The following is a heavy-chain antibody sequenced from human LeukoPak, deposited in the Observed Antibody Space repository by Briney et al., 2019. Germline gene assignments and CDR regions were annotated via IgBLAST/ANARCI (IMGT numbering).Heavy chain of an antibody. CDR1: GGTFSGYA. CDR3: AREGYYDSSGYYPPAYYFDY. CDR2: IIPIFGIA. J-gene: IGHJ4*02. V-gene: IGHV1-69*04. D-gene: IGHD3-22*01. Sequence: SVKVSCKASGGTFSGYAISWVRQAPGQGLEWMGRIIPIFGIANYAQKFQGRVTITADKSTSTAYMELSSLRSEDTAVYYCAREGYYDSSGYYPPAYYFDYWGQGTLVTVSS.